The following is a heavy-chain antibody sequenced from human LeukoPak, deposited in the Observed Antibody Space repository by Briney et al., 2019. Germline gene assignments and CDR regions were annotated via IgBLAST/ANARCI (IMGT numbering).Heavy chain of an antibody. CDR3: ARALLWFGEEPAFDI. D-gene: IGHD3-10*01. J-gene: IGHJ3*02. V-gene: IGHV4-61*02. Sequence: KSSETLSLTCTVSGGSISSGSYYWSWIRQPAGKGLEWIGRIYTSGSTNYNPSLKSRVTISVDTSKNQFSLKLSSVTAADTAVYYCARALLWFGEEPAFDIWGQGTMVTVSS. CDR1: GGSISSGSYY. CDR2: IYTSGST.